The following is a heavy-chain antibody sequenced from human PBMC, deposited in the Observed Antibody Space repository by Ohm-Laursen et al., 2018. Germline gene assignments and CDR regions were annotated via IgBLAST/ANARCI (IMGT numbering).Heavy chain of an antibody. CDR2: IYTSGST. V-gene: IGHV4-4*07. CDR3: AREGKSDDSTGYFLGY. J-gene: IGHJ4*02. CDR1: GGSISSYY. D-gene: IGHD3-22*01. Sequence: SDTLSLTCTVSGGSISSYYWSWIRQPAGKGLEWIGRIYTSGSTNYNPSLKSRVTMSVDTSKNQFSLKLSSSTDADTAVYYCAREGKSDDSTGYFLGYWGPGTLVTVSS.